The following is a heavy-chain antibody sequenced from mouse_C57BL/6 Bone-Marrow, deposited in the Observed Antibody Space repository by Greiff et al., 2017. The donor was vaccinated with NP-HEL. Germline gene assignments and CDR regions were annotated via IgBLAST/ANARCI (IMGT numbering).Heavy chain of an antibody. D-gene: IGHD1-1*01. CDR3: AREHYYGSSHWYFDV. J-gene: IGHJ1*03. CDR1: GFTFSDYY. CDR2: INYDGSST. Sequence: DVKLVESEGGLVQPGSSMKLSCTASGFTFSDYYMAWVRQVPEKGLEWVANINYDGSSTYYLDSLKSRFIISRDNAKNILYLQMSSLKSEDTATYYCAREHYYGSSHWYFDVWGTGTTVTVSS. V-gene: IGHV5-16*01.